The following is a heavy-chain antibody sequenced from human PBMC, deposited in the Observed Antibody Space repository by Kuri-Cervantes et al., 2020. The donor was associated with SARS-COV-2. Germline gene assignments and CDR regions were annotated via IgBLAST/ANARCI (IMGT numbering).Heavy chain of an antibody. Sequence: GSLRLSCTVSGGSISSYYWSWIRQPAGKGLELIGRIYTSGSTNYNPSLKSRVTMSVDTSKNQFSLKLSPVTAADTAVYYCATYGEAFDIWGQGTMVTVSS. CDR2: IYTSGST. J-gene: IGHJ3*02. CDR3: ATYGEAFDI. V-gene: IGHV4-4*07. D-gene: IGHD4-17*01. CDR1: GGSISSYY.